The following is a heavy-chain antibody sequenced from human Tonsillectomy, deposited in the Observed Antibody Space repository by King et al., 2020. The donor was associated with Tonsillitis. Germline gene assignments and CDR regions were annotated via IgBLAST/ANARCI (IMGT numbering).Heavy chain of an antibody. J-gene: IGHJ3*01. V-gene: IGHV3-7*01. CDR2: IKGDGSVK. CDR1: EFTFSEYW. Sequence: VQLVESGGGLVQPGGSLRLSCVASEFTFSEYWMTWIRQSPGEGLEWVANIKGDGSVKYYMESVEGRFTISRDNAVSSLFLRMNSLSAEDTAMYYFVRDRKYHDRRTYYDVLDVWGPGTMVTVSS. D-gene: IGHD3-22*01. CDR3: VRDRKYHDRRTYYDVLDV.